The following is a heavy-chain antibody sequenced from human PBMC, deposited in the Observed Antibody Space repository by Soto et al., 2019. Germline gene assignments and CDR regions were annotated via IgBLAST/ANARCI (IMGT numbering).Heavy chain of an antibody. J-gene: IGHJ4*02. V-gene: IGHV3-7*01. CDR1: GFTFSSYW. D-gene: IGHD6-13*01. CDR2: IKQDGSVK. CDR3: ARDKVEQQLDS. Sequence: GGYMRLSCAASGFTFSSYWMSWVRQAPGKGLEWVANIKQDGSVKYYVDSLKGRFTISRDNAKNSLYLQMNSMRAEDTDVYYCARDKVEQQLDSWFQGSLVTVSS.